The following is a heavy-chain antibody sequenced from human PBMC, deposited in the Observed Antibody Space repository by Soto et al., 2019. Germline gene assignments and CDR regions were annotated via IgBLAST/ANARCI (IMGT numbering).Heavy chain of an antibody. CDR1: GGSFSGYY. V-gene: IGHV4-34*01. J-gene: IGHJ6*02. D-gene: IGHD4-17*01. Sequence: PSETLSLTCAVYGGSFSGYYWSWIRQPPGKGLEWIGEINHSGSTNYNPSLKSRVTISVDTSKNQFSLKLSSVTAADTAVYYCSRDVDFGEEDVWGQGNTVTVSS. CDR3: SRDVDFGEEDV. CDR2: INHSGST.